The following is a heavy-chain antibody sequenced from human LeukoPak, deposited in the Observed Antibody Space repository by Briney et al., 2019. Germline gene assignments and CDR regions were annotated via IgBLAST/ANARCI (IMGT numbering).Heavy chain of an antibody. J-gene: IGHJ6*02. CDR1: GGTFSSYA. D-gene: IGHD2-15*01. V-gene: IGHV1-69*01. CDR3: ASVLGYCSGGSCYNYYYYRMDV. Sequence: SVKVSCKASGGTFSSYAISWVRQAPGQGLEWMGGIIPIFGTANYAQKFQGRVTITADESKSTACMELSSLRSEDTAVYYCASVLGYCSGGSCYNYYYYRMDVWGQGTTVTVSS. CDR2: IIPIFGTA.